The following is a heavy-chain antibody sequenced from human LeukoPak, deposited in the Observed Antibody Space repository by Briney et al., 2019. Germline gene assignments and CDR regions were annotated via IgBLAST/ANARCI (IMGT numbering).Heavy chain of an antibody. CDR2: IWNDGSHK. D-gene: IGHD6-19*01. CDR3: AKDALRSSGWYYFDY. V-gene: IGHV3-33*06. Sequence: GRSLRLSCAASGFTFSSYGMHWVRQAPGRGLEWVAVIWNDGSHKYYADSVKGRFTISRDNSKNTLYLQMNSLRAEDTAVYYCAKDALRSSGWYYFDYWGQGTLVAVSS. CDR1: GFTFSSYG. J-gene: IGHJ4*02.